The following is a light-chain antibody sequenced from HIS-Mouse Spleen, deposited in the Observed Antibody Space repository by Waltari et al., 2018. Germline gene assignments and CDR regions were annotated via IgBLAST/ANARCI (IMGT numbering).Light chain of an antibody. V-gene: IGLV2-23*01. CDR1: SSYCGSNNF. CDR2: EGS. J-gene: IGLJ3*02. CDR3: CSYAGSSTWV. Sequence: QSALTQPASLAGSPGQSITIPVTDTSSYCGSNNFVTWYQQHPGKAPKLMIYEGSKRPSGVSNRFSGSKSGNTASLTISGLQAEDEADYYCCSYAGSSTWVFGGGTKLTVL.